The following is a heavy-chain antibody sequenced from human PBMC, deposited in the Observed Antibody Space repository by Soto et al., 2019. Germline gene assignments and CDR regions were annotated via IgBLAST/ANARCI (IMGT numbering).Heavy chain of an antibody. CDR3: ARDREIVVVVAATRGYYYYYGMDV. D-gene: IGHD2-15*01. CDR2: IYYSGST. CDR1: GGSVSSGSYY. V-gene: IGHV4-61*01. Sequence: QVQLQESGPGLVKPSETLSLTCTVSGGSVSSGSYYWSWIRQPPGKGLEWIGYIYYSGSTNYNPSLKSRVTISVDTSKHQFSLKLSSVTAADTAVYYCARDREIVVVVAATRGYYYYYGMDVWGQGTTVTVSS. J-gene: IGHJ6*02.